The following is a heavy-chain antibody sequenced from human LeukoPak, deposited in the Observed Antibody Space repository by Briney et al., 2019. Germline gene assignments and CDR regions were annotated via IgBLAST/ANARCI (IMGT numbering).Heavy chain of an antibody. Sequence: PGGSLRLPCAASGFTFSTYWMHWVRQVPGKGLVWVSRIKGDGSRTVYADSVKGRFTISRDNAKNTLSLQMNSLRAEDTAVYYCARSDYFHNWGQGTLVTVSS. V-gene: IGHV3-74*01. CDR3: ARSDYFHN. CDR2: IKGDGSRT. J-gene: IGHJ4*02. CDR1: GFTFSTYW. D-gene: IGHD6-19*01.